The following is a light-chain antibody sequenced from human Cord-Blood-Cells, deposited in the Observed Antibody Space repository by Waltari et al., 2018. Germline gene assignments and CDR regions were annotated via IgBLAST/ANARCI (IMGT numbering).Light chain of an antibody. J-gene: IGKJ2*01. V-gene: IGKV1-33*01. CDR2: DAS. CDR1: QDISNY. Sequence: DNQMTQSPSSLCASVGDRVTITFQGSQDISNYLHWYPQKTGKAPKLLIYDASNLEKGVPSRFSASGSRTDFTFAIISLQPEEIATYYCHQYDNLPYTFVQGTKLEIK. CDR3: HQYDNLPYT.